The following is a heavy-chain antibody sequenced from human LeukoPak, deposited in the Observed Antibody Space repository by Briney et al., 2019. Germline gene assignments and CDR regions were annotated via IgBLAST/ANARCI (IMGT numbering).Heavy chain of an antibody. V-gene: IGHV4-59*01. CDR2: LYYSGST. J-gene: IGHJ5*02. Sequence: SETLSLTCTVSGGSISSYYWSWIRQPPGKGLEWIGYLYYSGSTNYNPSLKSRVTTSVDTSKNQFSLKLSSVTAADTAVYYCARVSGNNYGPLNWLDPWGQGTLVTVSS. D-gene: IGHD4-11*01. CDR3: ARVSGNNYGPLNWLDP. CDR1: GGSISSYY.